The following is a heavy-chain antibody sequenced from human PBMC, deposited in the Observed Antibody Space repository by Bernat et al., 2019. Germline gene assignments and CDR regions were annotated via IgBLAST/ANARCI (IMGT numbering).Heavy chain of an antibody. J-gene: IGHJ4*02. D-gene: IGHD6-19*01. CDR2: ISGDGGSK. CDR3: AKDIGITVTGTTRFDY. Sequence: EVQLVESGGGVVQPGGSLRLSCAASGFTFDDYAIHWVRQAPGKGLEWVSLISGDGGSKYYADSGKGRFTISRDNSKNSLYLQMNSLRTEDTALYYCAKDIGITVTGTTRFDYWGQGTLVTVSS. V-gene: IGHV3-43*02. CDR1: GFTFDDYA.